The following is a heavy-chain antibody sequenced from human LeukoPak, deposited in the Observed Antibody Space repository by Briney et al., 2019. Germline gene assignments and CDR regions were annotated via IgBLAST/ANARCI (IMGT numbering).Heavy chain of an antibody. J-gene: IGHJ5*02. Sequence: KPSETLSLTCTVSGGSISSGSYYWSWIRQPAGKGLEWIVRIYTSGSTNYNPSLKSRVTISVDTSKNQFSLKLSSVTAADTAVYYCARVRGYCSSTSCYAEDWFDPWGQGTLVTVSS. CDR3: ARVRGYCSSTSCYAEDWFDP. D-gene: IGHD2-2*01. CDR1: GGSISSGSYY. V-gene: IGHV4-61*02. CDR2: IYTSGST.